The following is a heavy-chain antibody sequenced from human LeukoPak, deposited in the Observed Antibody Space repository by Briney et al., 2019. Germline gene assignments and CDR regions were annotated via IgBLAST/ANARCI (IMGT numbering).Heavy chain of an antibody. J-gene: IGHJ6*03. Sequence: GGSLRLSCAASGFTFSSYSMNWVRQAPGKGLEWVSYISSSSSYIYYADSVKGRFTISRDNAKNSLYLQMNSLRAEDTAVYYCARAPRNVVPAAISLYYYYMDVWGKGTTVTISS. CDR2: ISSSSSYI. CDR1: GFTFSSYS. V-gene: IGHV3-21*05. CDR3: ARAPRNVVPAAISLYYYYMDV. D-gene: IGHD2-2*01.